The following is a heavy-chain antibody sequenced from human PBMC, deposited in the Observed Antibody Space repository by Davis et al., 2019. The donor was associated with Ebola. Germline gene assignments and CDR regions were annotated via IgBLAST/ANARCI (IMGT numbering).Heavy chain of an antibody. CDR3: AKVPEPGPTITMVRGPLPDY. CDR2: ISYDGSNK. CDR1: GFTFSSYG. J-gene: IGHJ4*02. V-gene: IGHV3-30*18. D-gene: IGHD3-10*01. Sequence: PGGSLRLSCAASGFTFSSYGMHWVRQAPGKGLEWVAVISYDGSNKYYADSVKGRFTISRDNSKNTLYLQMNSLRAEDTAVYYCAKVPEPGPTITMVRGPLPDYWGQGTLVTVSS.